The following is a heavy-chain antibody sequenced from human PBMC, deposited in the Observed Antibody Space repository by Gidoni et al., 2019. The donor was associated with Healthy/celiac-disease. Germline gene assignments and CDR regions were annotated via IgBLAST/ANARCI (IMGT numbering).Heavy chain of an antibody. V-gene: IGHV4-59*01. CDR3: AGSPNTYYYDSSGYKFDY. CDR2: IYYSGST. Sequence: QVQLQESGPGLVKPSETLSLPCTVSGGSISSYYWSWIRQPPGKGLEWIGYIYYSGSTNYNPSLKSRVTISVDTSKNQFSLKLSSVTAADTAVYYCAGSPNTYYYDSSGYKFDYWGQGTLVTVSS. CDR1: GGSISSYY. D-gene: IGHD3-22*01. J-gene: IGHJ4*02.